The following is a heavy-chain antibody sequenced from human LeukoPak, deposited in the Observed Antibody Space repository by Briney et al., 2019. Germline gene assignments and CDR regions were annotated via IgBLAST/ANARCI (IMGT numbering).Heavy chain of an antibody. Sequence: GGSLRLSCAASGFTFSDYYMSWVRQAPGKGLEWVSAISGSGGSTYYADSVKGRFTISRDNSKNTLYLQMNSLRAEDTAVYYCAKGSSSGWYRGGYFDYWGQGTLVTVSS. V-gene: IGHV3-23*01. CDR3: AKGSSSGWYRGGYFDY. J-gene: IGHJ4*02. CDR1: GFTFSDYY. CDR2: ISGSGGST. D-gene: IGHD6-19*01.